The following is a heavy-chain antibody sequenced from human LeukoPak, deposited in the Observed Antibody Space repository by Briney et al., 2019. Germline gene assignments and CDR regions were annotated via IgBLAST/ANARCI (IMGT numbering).Heavy chain of an antibody. CDR1: GGSFSGYY. CDR3: ARGGWELGLHPLDY. Sequence: SETLSLTCAVYGGSFSGYYWSWIRQPPGKGLEWIGEINHSGSTNYNPSLKSRVTISVDTSKNQFSLKLSSVTAADTAVYYCARGGWELGLHPLDYWGQGTLVTVSS. CDR2: INHSGST. V-gene: IGHV4-34*01. D-gene: IGHD1-26*01. J-gene: IGHJ4*02.